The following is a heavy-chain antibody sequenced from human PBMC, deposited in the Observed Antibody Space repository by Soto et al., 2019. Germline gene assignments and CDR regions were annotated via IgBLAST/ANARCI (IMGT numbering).Heavy chain of an antibody. Sequence: GGSLRLSCAASGFTICSYAMSWVRQAPGEGLEWVSAISGSGGSTYYADSVKGRFTISRDNSKNTLYLQMNSLRAEDTAVYYCAKDAAWPFPDVVGDFDYWGQGTLVTVSS. J-gene: IGHJ4*02. V-gene: IGHV3-23*01. CDR2: ISGSGGST. D-gene: IGHD3-10*01. CDR1: GFTICSYA. CDR3: AKDAAWPFPDVVGDFDY.